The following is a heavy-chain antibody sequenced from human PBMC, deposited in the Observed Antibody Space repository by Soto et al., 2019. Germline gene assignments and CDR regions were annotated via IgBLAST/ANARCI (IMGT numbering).Heavy chain of an antibody. V-gene: IGHV4-34*01. CDR3: ARRRDHDYVWGSYRTFDY. J-gene: IGHJ4*02. CDR1: GGSFSGYY. CDR2: INHRGST. Sequence: QVQLQQWGAGLLKPSETLSLTCAVYGGSFSGYYWSWIRQPPGKGLEWIGEINHRGSTNYNPSRKRRVTISVDTSKSQFSLSLSSVTAADTAVYYCARRRDHDYVWGSYRTFDYWGQGTLVTVSS. D-gene: IGHD3-16*02.